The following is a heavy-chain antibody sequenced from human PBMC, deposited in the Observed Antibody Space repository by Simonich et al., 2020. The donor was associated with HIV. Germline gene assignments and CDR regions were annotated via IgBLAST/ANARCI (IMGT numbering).Heavy chain of an antibody. J-gene: IGHJ2*01. CDR1: GGSFSGYY. CDR3: ARHSASYDSSGRRYFDL. D-gene: IGHD3-22*01. V-gene: IGHV4-34*01. Sequence: QVQLQQWGAGLLQPSETLSLTCAVYGGSFSGYYWSCIRQPPGKGLEWIGEINHSGSTNYNPSLKRRVTISLDTSKNQFSLKLSAVTAADTAVYYCARHSASYDSSGRRYFDLWGRGTLVTVFS. CDR2: INHSGST.